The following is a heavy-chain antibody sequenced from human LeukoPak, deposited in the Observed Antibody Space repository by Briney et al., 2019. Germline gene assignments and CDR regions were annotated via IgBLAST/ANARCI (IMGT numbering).Heavy chain of an antibody. J-gene: IGHJ6*02. D-gene: IGHD2-21*02. V-gene: IGHV3-30-3*01. CDR3: ARDLGIVVVTGDGMDV. CDR2: ISYDGSNK. CDR1: GFPFSSYA. Sequence: GRSLRLSCAASGFPFSSYAMHWVRQAPGKGLEWVAVISYDGSNKYYADSVKGRFTISRDNSKDTLYLQMNSLRAEDTAVYYCARDLGIVVVTGDGMDVWGQGTTVTVSS.